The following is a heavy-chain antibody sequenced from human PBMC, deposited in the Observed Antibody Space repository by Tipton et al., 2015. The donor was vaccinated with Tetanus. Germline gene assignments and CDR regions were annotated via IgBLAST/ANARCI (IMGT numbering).Heavy chain of an antibody. V-gene: IGHV4-39*02. CDR1: GGSMNTRTFY. J-gene: IGHJ4*02. CDR2: IFYSGST. D-gene: IGHD2/OR15-2a*01. Sequence: TLSLTCTVSGGSMNTRTFYWGWIRQSPGKGLEWIGSIFYSGSTYYNPSLRSRVSISVDTSKNQFSLTLKSVTAADTGVYYCARANNEYPKKGPFDFWGQGILVIVSS. CDR3: ARANNEYPKKGPFDF.